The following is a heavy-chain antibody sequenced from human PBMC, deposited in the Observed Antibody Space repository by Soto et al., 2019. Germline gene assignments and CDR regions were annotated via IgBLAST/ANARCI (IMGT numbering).Heavy chain of an antibody. V-gene: IGHV4-34*01. CDR1: GGFVSSGSYY. J-gene: IGHJ3*02. CDR3: ARVERGTVTTVVDAFDI. Sequence: QVQLQQWGAGLLKPSETLSLTCAVYGGFVSSGSYYWSWIRQPPGKGLEWIGEISHSGGTHFNPSLKIRVTLSVGTSKNQFSLRMSSVTAADTALYYCARVERGTVTTVVDAFDIWGPGTMITVSS. D-gene: IGHD1-1*01. CDR2: ISHSGGT.